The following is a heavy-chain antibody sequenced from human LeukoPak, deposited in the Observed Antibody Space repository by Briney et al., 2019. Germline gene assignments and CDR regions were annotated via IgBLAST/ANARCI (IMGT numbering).Heavy chain of an antibody. Sequence: GGSLRLSCGASGFTFSSYWMTWVRQAPGKGLEWVANIKEDGSEKYYVDSVKGRFTISRDNAKNSLYLQMNSLRAEDTAVYYCAELGITMIGGVWGKGTMVTISS. CDR1: GFTFSSYW. CDR3: AELGITMIGGV. J-gene: IGHJ6*04. D-gene: IGHD3-10*02. V-gene: IGHV3-7*01. CDR2: IKEDGSEK.